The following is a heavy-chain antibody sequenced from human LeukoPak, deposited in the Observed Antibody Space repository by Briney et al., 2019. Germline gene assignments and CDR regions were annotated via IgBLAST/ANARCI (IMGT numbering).Heavy chain of an antibody. CDR3: ARGRGITMVRGVSTFDY. CDR2: IYYSGST. D-gene: IGHD3-10*01. CDR1: GGSISSGGYY. V-gene: IGHV4-31*03. Sequence: PSQTLSLTCTVSGGSISSGGYYWSWIRQHPGKGLEWIGYIYYSGSTYYNPSLKSRVTISVDTSKNQFSLKLSSVTAADTAVYYCARGRGITMVRGVSTFDYWGQGTLVTVSS. J-gene: IGHJ4*02.